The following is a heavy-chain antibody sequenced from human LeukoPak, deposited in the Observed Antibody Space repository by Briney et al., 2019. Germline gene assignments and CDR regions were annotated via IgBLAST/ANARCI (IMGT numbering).Heavy chain of an antibody. D-gene: IGHD1-7*01. CDR3: ARDKYGTTGWFDP. V-gene: IGHV4-59*01. J-gene: IGHJ5*02. CDR2: IYYSGST. Sequence: SETLSLTCTVSGGSISSYYWSWIRQPPGKGLEWIGCIYYSGSTNYNPSLKSRVTISVDTSKNQFSLKLSSVTAADTAVYYCARDKYGTTGWFDPWGQGTLVTVSS. CDR1: GGSISSYY.